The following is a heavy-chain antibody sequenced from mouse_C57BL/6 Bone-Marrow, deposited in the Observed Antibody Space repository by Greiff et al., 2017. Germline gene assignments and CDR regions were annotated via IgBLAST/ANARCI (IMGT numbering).Heavy chain of an antibody. J-gene: IGHJ2*01. CDR1: GYTFTSYW. D-gene: IGHD1-1*01. CDR2: IDPSDSYT. CDR3: ARSLLNY. V-gene: IGHV1-50*01. Sequence: QVQLQQSGAELVKPGASVKLSCKASGYTFTSYWMQWVKQRPGQGLEWIGEIDPSDSYTNYNQKFKGKATLTVDTSSSTAYMQLSSLTSEDSAVYYCARSLLNYWGQGTTLTVSS.